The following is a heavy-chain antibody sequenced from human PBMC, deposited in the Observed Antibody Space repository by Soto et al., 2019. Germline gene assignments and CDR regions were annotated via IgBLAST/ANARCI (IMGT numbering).Heavy chain of an antibody. CDR1: GYTFTGYY. D-gene: IGHD1-26*01. CDR2: INPNSRGT. J-gene: IGHJ5*02. V-gene: IGHV1-2*02. CDR3: ARRIVGPTDWFDP. Sequence: ASVKVSCKASGYTFTGYYLYWVRQAPGQGLEWLGWINPNSRGTNYAQKFQGRVTTTSDTSISTAYMELSRLTCDDTAVYYCARRIVGPTDWFDPWGQGTLVTVSS.